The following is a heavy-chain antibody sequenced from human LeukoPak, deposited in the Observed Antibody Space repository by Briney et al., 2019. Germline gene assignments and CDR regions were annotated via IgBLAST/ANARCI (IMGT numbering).Heavy chain of an antibody. CDR2: TYYRSKWYN. CDR1: GDSVSSNSAA. J-gene: IGHJ6*02. Sequence: SQTLSLTCAISGDSVSSNSAAWNWIRQSPSRGLEWLGRTYYRSKWYNDYAVSVKSRITINPDTSKNQFSLQLNSVTPEDTAVYYCARQPGIVVAFNYYYGMDVWGQGTTVTVSS. V-gene: IGHV6-1*01. CDR3: ARQPGIVVAFNYYYGMDV. D-gene: IGHD3-22*01.